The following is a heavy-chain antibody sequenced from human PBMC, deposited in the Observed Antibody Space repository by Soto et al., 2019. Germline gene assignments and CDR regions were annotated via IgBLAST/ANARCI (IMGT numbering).Heavy chain of an antibody. V-gene: IGHV3-23*01. D-gene: IGHD6-19*01. CDR2: ISGSGGST. Sequence: EVQLLESGGGLVQPGGSLRLSCAASGFTFSSYAMNWVRQAPGKGLEWVSVISGSGGSTYYADSVKGRFTISRDNSKNTLYLQMNSLRVEDTAVYYCASRSSGWYFDYWDQGTLVTVSS. CDR1: GFTFSSYA. J-gene: IGHJ4*02. CDR3: ASRSSGWYFDY.